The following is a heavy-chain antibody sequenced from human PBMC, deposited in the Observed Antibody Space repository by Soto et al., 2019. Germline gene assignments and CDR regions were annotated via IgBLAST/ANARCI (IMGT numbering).Heavy chain of an antibody. J-gene: IGHJ3*02. CDR2: IRSKNYGRTT. Sequence: GGSLRLSCTGSGFTFGNNAMTWFRQAPGKGLEWVGFIRSKNYGRTTEYAASVQGRFTISRDDSKGIAYLEMNSLTTDDTAVYYCSRPSYYYDSSGFEPGAFDIWGQGTMVTVSS. V-gene: IGHV3-49*03. D-gene: IGHD3-22*01. CDR1: GFTFGNNA. CDR3: SRPSYYYDSSGFEPGAFDI.